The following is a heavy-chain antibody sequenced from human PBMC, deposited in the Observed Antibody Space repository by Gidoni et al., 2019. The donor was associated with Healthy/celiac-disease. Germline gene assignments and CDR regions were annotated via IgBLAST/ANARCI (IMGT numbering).Heavy chain of an antibody. CDR1: GFTFSNAW. D-gene: IGHD3-22*01. CDR2: IKSKTDGGTT. CDR3: TTDDLYYYDSSGYRGYYYGMDV. J-gene: IGHJ6*02. V-gene: IGHV3-15*07. Sequence: EVQLVESGGGLVTPGGSLSLPCAASGFTFSNAWMNWVRPAPGKGLEWVGRIKSKTDGGTTDYAAPVKGRFTISRDDSKNTLYLQMNSLKTEDTAVYYCTTDDLYYYDSSGYRGYYYGMDVWGQGTTVTVSS.